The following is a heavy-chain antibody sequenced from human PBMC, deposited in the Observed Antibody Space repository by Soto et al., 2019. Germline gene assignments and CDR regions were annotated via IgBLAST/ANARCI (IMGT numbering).Heavy chain of an antibody. CDR1: GGSISSGDYY. V-gene: IGHV4-30-4*01. CDR3: ARVRVRDYDILTGYLDY. CDR2: IYYSGST. J-gene: IGHJ4*02. Sequence: QVQLQESGPGLVKPSQTLSLTCTVSGGSISSGDYYWSWIRQPPGKGLEWIGYIYYSGSTYYNPSLKSGVTISVDTSKNQFSLKLSSVTAADTAVYYCARVRVRDYDILTGYLDYWGQGTLVTVSS. D-gene: IGHD3-9*01.